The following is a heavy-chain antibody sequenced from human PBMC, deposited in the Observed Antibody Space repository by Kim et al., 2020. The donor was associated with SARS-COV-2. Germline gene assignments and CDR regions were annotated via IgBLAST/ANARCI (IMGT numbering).Heavy chain of an antibody. Sequence: GGSLRLSCAASGFTFSSYPMHWVRQAPGKGLEWVAVISYDGSNKYYADSVKGRFTISRDNSKNTMYLQMNSLRAEDTAVYYCARDIEAEVHWGQGTLVTVSS. J-gene: IGHJ4*02. V-gene: IGHV3-30*04. D-gene: IGHD6-25*01. CDR2: ISYDGSNK. CDR3: ARDIEAEVH. CDR1: GFTFSSYP.